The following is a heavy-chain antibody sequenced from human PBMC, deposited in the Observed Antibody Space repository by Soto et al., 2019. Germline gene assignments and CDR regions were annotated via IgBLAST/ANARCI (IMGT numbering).Heavy chain of an antibody. CDR2: IIPIFGTA. J-gene: IGHJ3*02. D-gene: IGHD3-22*01. V-gene: IGHV1-69*01. Sequence: QVQLVQSGAEVKKPGSSVKVSCKASGGTFSSYAISWVRQAPGQGLEWMGGIIPIFGTANYAQKFQGRVTITADESTSTAYMELSSLRSEDTAVYYCAEGIYDSSGYYADAFDSWGQGTMVTVSS. CDR1: GGTFSSYA. CDR3: AEGIYDSSGYYADAFDS.